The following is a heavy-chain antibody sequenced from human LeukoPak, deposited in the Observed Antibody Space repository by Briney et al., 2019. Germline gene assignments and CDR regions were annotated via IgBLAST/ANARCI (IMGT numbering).Heavy chain of an antibody. CDR2: IYYSGST. D-gene: IGHD3-3*01. CDR3: ARQKRFLEWFPYWFDP. V-gene: IGHV4-39*01. Sequence: PSETLSLTCTVSGGSISSSSYYWGWIRQPPGKGLEWIGSIYYSGSTYYNPSLKSRVTISVDTSKNQFSLKLSSVTAADTAVYYCARQKRFLEWFPYWFDPWGQGTLVTVSS. J-gene: IGHJ5*02. CDR1: GGSISSSSYY.